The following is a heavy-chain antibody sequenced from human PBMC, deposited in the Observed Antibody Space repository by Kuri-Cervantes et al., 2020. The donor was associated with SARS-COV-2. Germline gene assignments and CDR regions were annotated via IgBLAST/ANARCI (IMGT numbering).Heavy chain of an antibody. CDR1: GFTFSSYS. CDR3: ARDRGSGWYPIDY. V-gene: IGHV3-21*05. D-gene: IGHD6-19*01. J-gene: IGHJ4*02. Sequence: GGSLRLSCAASGFTFSSYSMNWVRQAPGKGLEWVSYISSSSSYIYCADSVKGRFTISRDNAKNSLYLHMNSLRAEDTAVYYCARDRGSGWYPIDYWGQGTLVTVSS. CDR2: ISSSSSYI.